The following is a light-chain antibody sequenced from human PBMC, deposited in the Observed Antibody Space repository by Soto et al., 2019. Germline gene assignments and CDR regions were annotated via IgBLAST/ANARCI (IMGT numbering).Light chain of an antibody. CDR3: SSYGGSYSYVL. CDR2: GVT. V-gene: IGLV2-11*01. J-gene: IGLJ2*01. CDR1: SSDIGGYNY. Sequence: QSALTQPRSLSGSPGQSVTISCTGSSSDIGGYNYVSWYQQHSGKTPKLIIYGVTQRPSGVPDRFSGSKSGNTASLTISGLQPEDEADYYCSSYGGSYSYVLFGGGTKVTVL.